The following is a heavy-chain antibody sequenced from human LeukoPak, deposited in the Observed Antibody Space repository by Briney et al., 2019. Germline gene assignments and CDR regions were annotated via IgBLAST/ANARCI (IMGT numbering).Heavy chain of an antibody. D-gene: IGHD1-26*01. CDR1: GGSFSGYY. CDR3: AREVGADYFDY. Sequence: PSETLSLTCAVYGGSFSGYYWSWIRQPPGKGLEWIGYIYYSGSTYYNPSLKSRVTISVDTSKNQFSLKLSSVTAADTAVYYCAREVGADYFDYWGQGTLVTVSS. V-gene: IGHV4-30-4*01. J-gene: IGHJ4*02. CDR2: IYYSGST.